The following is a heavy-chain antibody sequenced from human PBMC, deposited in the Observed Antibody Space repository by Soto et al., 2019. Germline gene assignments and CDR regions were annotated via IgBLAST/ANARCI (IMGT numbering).Heavy chain of an antibody. D-gene: IGHD6-13*01. CDR1: GFRFADYT. V-gene: IGHV3-9*01. CDR2: LTWNSESI. Sequence: LRLSCAASGFRFADYTMHWVRQAPGKGLEWVSGLTWNSESIAYADSVKGRFTISRDNAKNSLYLQMNSLRAEDTAFYFCAKGAISGTLNWFDPWGQGTLVTVSS. CDR3: AKGAISGTLNWFDP. J-gene: IGHJ5*02.